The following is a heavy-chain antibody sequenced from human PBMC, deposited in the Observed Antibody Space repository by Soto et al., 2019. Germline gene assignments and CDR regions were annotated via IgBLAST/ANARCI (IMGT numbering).Heavy chain of an antibody. Sequence: QVQLVQSGAEVKKPGASVKVSCKASGYTFTSYGISWVRQAPGQGLEWMGWISAYNGNTNYAQKLQGRVTMTTDTSTSTAYMELRSLSSDDTAMYYCARVSVQWPPSTHDYSYYGMDVWGHGTTVTVSS. CDR2: ISAYNGNT. V-gene: IGHV1-18*01. CDR3: ARVSVQWPPSTHDYSYYGMDV. D-gene: IGHD6-19*01. CDR1: GYTFTSYG. J-gene: IGHJ6*02.